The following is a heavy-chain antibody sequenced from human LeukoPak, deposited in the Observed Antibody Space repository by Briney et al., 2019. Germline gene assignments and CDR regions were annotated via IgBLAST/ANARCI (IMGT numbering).Heavy chain of an antibody. CDR3: ARGRFSGFGELSLYYYYMDV. J-gene: IGHJ6*03. V-gene: IGHV1-18*04. CDR1: GYTFSQYG. D-gene: IGHD3-10*01. Sequence: ASVKVSCKASGYTFSQYGISWVRQAPGQGLEWMGWISPFNGYTNYLQKIEGRVTLTTDTFTSTVYMEMRSLRSDDTAVYYCARGRFSGFGELSLYYYYMDVWGKGTTVTVSS. CDR2: ISPFNGYT.